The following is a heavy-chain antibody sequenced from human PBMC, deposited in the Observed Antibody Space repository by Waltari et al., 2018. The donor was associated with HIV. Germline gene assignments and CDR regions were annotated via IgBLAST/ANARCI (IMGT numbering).Heavy chain of an antibody. V-gene: IGHV1-58*01. Sequence: QMQLVQSGPEVKKPGTSVKVSCKASGFTFTSSAVQWVRQARGQRLEWIGWIVVGSGNTNYAQKFQERVTITRDMSTSTAYMELSSLRSEDTAVYYCAAEGGIAARGWGHYYYYGMDVWGQGTTVTVSS. CDR2: IVVGSGNT. CDR3: AAEGGIAARGWGHYYYYGMDV. D-gene: IGHD6-13*01. J-gene: IGHJ6*02. CDR1: GFTFTSSA.